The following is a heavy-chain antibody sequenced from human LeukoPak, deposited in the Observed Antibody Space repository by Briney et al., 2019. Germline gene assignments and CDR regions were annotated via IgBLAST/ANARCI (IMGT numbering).Heavy chain of an antibody. Sequence: GGSLRLSCAGSGFSLSPSWMNWVRQAPGKGLVWVSRITSDGRNTVYADSVKGRFTISRDNARNTVYLQMTSLRAEDSAVYFCARDWHYRLDLWGQGALVTVSS. CDR3: ARDWHYRLDL. D-gene: IGHD3-10*01. CDR1: GFSLSPSW. CDR2: ITSDGRNT. V-gene: IGHV3-74*01. J-gene: IGHJ4*02.